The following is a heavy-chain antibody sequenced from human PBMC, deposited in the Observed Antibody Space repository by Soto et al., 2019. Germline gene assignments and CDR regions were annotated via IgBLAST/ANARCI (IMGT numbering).Heavy chain of an antibody. CDR1: GGTFSSYA. V-gene: IGHV1-69*01. CDR2: IIPIFGTA. Sequence: QVQLVQSGAEVKKPGSSVNVSCKASGGTFSSYAISWVRQAPGQGLEWMGGIIPIFGTAEYAQKFQGRVTITADESTSTAYMELSSLRSEDTAVYYCARDPSRGGGSPYAFDIWGQGTMVTVSS. CDR3: ARDPSRGGGSPYAFDI. D-gene: IGHD2-15*01. J-gene: IGHJ3*02.